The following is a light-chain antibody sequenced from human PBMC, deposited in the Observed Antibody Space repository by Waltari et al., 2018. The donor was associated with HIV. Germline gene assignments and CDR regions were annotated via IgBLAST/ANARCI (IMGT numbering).Light chain of an antibody. Sequence: QSVLNQSPSASGTPGQRVIISCSGSSSNIGSNTVTWYQQFPGTAPKRLIYRYGQRPSGVPARFSGSKSATSASLAISGLRSEDEADYYCATWDDSLNAWVFGGGTKLTVL. J-gene: IGLJ3*02. CDR3: ATWDDSLNAWV. CDR1: SSNIGSNT. V-gene: IGLV1-44*01. CDR2: RYG.